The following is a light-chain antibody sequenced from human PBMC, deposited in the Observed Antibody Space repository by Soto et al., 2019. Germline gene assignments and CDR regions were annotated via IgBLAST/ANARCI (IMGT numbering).Light chain of an antibody. CDR1: QSVSSN. Sequence: IVMTQSPATLSVSPGERAPLSCRASQSVSSNLAWYQQKPGQPPRLLIYGASTRATGIPARFSGRGSGTKVTHNLSRLQSEDFAVYFWQEYNNWPPWTLGQGTKVDIK. V-gene: IGKV3-15*01. CDR2: GAS. CDR3: QEYNNWPPWT. J-gene: IGKJ1*01.